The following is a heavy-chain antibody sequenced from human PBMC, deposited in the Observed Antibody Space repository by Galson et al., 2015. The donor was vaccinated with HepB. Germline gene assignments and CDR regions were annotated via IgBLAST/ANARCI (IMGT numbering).Heavy chain of an antibody. CDR3: ARDDSSGYHPYYYYYGMDV. CDR2: ISYDGSNK. CDR1: GFTFSSYA. D-gene: IGHD3-22*01. V-gene: IGHV3-30-3*01. Sequence: SLRLSCAASGFTFSSYAMHWVRQAPGKGLEWVAVISYDGSNKYYADSVKGRFTISRDNSKNTLYLQMNSLRAEDTAVYYCARDDSSGYHPYYYYYGMDVWGQGTTVTVSS. J-gene: IGHJ6*02.